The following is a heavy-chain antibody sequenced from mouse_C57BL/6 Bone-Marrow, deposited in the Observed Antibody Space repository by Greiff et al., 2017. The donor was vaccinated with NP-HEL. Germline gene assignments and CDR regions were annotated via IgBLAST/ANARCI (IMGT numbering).Heavy chain of an antibody. V-gene: IGHV3-6*01. CDR2: ISYDGSN. J-gene: IGHJ2*01. Sequence: EVKLMESGPGLVKPSQSLSLTCSVTGYSITSGYYWNWIRQFPGNKLEWMGYISYDGSNNYNPSLKNRISITRDTSKNQFFLKLNSVTTEDTATYYCARDLLGPDYWGQGTTLTVSS. CDR1: GYSITSGYY. D-gene: IGHD4-1*01. CDR3: ARDLLGPDY.